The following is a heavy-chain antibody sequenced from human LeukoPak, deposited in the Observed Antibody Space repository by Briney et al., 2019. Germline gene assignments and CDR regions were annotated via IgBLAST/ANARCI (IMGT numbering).Heavy chain of an antibody. V-gene: IGHV4-39*01. CDR3: ARQSTIAAARIDP. CDR1: GGSIRSSYYY. J-gene: IGHJ5*02. D-gene: IGHD6-25*01. Sequence: PSETLSLTCTVSGGSIRSSYYYWGWIRQPPGKGLEWIGSIYYSGSAYYSPSLKSRVTVSVDTSKNQFSLKLNSVTAADTALYYCARQSTIAAARIDPWGQGTLVTVSS. CDR2: IYYSGSA.